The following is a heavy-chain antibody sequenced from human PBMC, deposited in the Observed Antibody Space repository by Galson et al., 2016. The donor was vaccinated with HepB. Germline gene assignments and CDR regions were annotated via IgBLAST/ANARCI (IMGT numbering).Heavy chain of an antibody. D-gene: IGHD2-15*01. J-gene: IGHJ4*02. CDR2: ISYDGSNK. CDR3: AKDGDIVVVVAASYFDY. V-gene: IGHV3-30*18. Sequence: SLRLSCAASGFTFNSYGMHWVRQAPGKGLEWVAVISYDGSNKYYADSVKGRFTISRDNSKNTLYLKMNSLRAEDTALYYCAKDGDIVVVVAASYFDYWGQGTLVTVSS. CDR1: GFTFNSYG.